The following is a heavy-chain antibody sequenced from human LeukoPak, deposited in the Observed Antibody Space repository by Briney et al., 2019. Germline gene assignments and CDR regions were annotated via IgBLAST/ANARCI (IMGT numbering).Heavy chain of an antibody. Sequence: SQTLSLTCAISGDSVSSNSAAWNWITQSPSRGLEWLGRTYYRSKRYNDYAVSVKSRITINPDTSKNQLSLQLNSVTPEDTAVYYCARESLSNCSGGSCYSPSYYYYYMDVWGKGTTVTVSS. V-gene: IGHV6-1*01. CDR2: TYYRSKRYN. CDR1: GDSVSSNSAA. D-gene: IGHD2-15*01. CDR3: ARESLSNCSGGSCYSPSYYYYYMDV. J-gene: IGHJ6*03.